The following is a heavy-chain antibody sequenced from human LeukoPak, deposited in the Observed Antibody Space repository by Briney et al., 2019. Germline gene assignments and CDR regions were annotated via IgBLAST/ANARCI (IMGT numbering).Heavy chain of an antibody. CDR1: GFTFSSYK. CDR2: ISSSGSII. D-gene: IGHD3-22*01. CDR3: ARVRLPSYYYESSGYTDY. J-gene: IGHJ4*02. V-gene: IGHV3-48*03. Sequence: PGGSLRLSCAASGFTFSSYKMNWVRQAPGKGLGWVSYISSSGSIIYYADSVKGRLSISRDNAKNSLYVQMNSLRAENTAVYYCARVRLPSYYYESSGYTDYWGQGTLVTVSS.